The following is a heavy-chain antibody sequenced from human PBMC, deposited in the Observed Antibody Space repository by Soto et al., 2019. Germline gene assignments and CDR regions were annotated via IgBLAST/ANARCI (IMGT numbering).Heavy chain of an antibody. CDR2: ISYDGSNK. Sequence: GGSLRLSCAASGFTFSSYAMHWVRQAPGKGLEWVAVISYDGSNKYYADSVKGRFTISRDNSKNTLYLQMNSLRAEDTAVYYCARDLRDDYGGNSYYYYGMDVWGQGTTVTVSS. J-gene: IGHJ6*02. D-gene: IGHD4-17*01. V-gene: IGHV3-30-3*01. CDR3: ARDLRDDYGGNSYYYYGMDV. CDR1: GFTFSSYA.